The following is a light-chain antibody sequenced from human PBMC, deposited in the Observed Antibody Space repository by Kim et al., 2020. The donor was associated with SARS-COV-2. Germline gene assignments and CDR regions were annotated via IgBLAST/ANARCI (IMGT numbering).Light chain of an antibody. CDR1: SGSIASNY. V-gene: IGLV6-57*01. CDR3: QSYDSSNVV. Sequence: GKPVTISCTRSSGSIASNYVQWYQQRPGSSPTTVIYGDNQRPSGVPDRFSGSIDSSSNSASLTISGLKTEDEADYYCQSYDSSNVVFGGGTQLTVL. CDR2: GDN. J-gene: IGLJ2*01.